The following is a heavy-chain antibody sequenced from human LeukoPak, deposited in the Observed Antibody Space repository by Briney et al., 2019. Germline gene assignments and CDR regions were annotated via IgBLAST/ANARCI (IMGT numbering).Heavy chain of an antibody. J-gene: IGHJ5*02. Sequence: ASVKVSCKASGGTFSSYAISWVRQAPGQGLEWMGGIIPIFGTANYAQKFQGRVTITADESTSTAYMELSSLRSEDTAVYHCAVDCSSTSCSLKYNWFDPWGQGTLVTVSS. D-gene: IGHD2-2*01. CDR2: IIPIFGTA. CDR1: GGTFSSYA. V-gene: IGHV1-69*13. CDR3: AVDCSSTSCSLKYNWFDP.